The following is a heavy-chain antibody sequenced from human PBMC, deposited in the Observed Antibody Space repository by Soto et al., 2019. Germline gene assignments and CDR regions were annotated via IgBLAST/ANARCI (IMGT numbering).Heavy chain of an antibody. CDR2: IIPIFGSA. CDR3: VRDSPIGSTFSGYDGIDY. V-gene: IGHV1-69*13. Sequence: ASVKVSGKASGGTFSNYAITWVRQAPGQGLEWLGRIIPIFGSANYAQKFQGRVTITADESTTTAYMELNRLRSEDTAVYYCVRDSPIGSTFSGYDGIDYWGQGTLVTVSS. CDR1: GGTFSNYA. J-gene: IGHJ4*02. D-gene: IGHD5-12*01.